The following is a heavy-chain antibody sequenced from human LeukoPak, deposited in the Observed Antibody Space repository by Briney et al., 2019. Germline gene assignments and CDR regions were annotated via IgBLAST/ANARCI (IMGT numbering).Heavy chain of an antibody. D-gene: IGHD3-10*01. V-gene: IGHV1-24*01. CDR1: GYTLTELS. CDR3: ASSRHVLLWFGELSTHFDY. Sequence: GASVKVSCKVSGYTLTELSMHWVRQAPGKGLEWMGGFDPEDGETIYAQKFQGRVTITADKSTSTAYMELSSLRSEDTAVYYCASSRHVLLWFGELSTHFDYWGQGTLVTVSS. J-gene: IGHJ4*02. CDR2: FDPEDGET.